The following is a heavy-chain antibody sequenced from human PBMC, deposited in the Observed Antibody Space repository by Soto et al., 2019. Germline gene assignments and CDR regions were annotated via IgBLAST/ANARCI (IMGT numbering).Heavy chain of an antibody. D-gene: IGHD3-10*01. J-gene: IGHJ6*02. Sequence: PGGSLRLSCAASGFTFSSYGMHWVRQAPGKGLEWVAVIWYDGSNKYYADSVKGRFTISRDNSKNTLYLQMNSLRAEDTAVYYCAVSPMVRGVTYYYYGMDVWGQGTTVTVSS. CDR2: IWYDGSNK. CDR3: AVSPMVRGVTYYYYGMDV. CDR1: GFTFSSYG. V-gene: IGHV3-33*01.